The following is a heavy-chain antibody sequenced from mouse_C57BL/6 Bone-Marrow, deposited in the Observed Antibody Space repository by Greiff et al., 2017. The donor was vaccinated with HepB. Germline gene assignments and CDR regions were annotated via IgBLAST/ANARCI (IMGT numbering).Heavy chain of an antibody. J-gene: IGHJ4*01. CDR3: ARNYGSSEGYYYAMDY. Sequence: EVNLVESGGGLVQPGGSLKLSCAASGFTFSDYYMYWVRQTPEKRLEWVAYISNGGGSTYYPDTVKGRFTISRDNAKNTLYLQMSRLKSEDTAMYYCARNYGSSEGYYYAMDYWGQGTSVTVSS. V-gene: IGHV5-12*01. D-gene: IGHD1-1*01. CDR2: ISNGGGST. CDR1: GFTFSDYY.